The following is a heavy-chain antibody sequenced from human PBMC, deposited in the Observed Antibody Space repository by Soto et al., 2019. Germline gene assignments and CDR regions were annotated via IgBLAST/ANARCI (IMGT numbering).Heavy chain of an antibody. CDR2: IYYSGST. D-gene: IGHD2-21*02. Sequence: PSETLSLTCTVSGGSISSSSYYWGWIRQPPGKGLEGIGSIYYSGSTYYNPSLKSRVTVSVDTSKNQFSLKLSAVTAADTAGYYCASWTAEIGMDVWSQGTTVTVS. CDR3: ASWTAEIGMDV. CDR1: GGSISSSSYY. J-gene: IGHJ6*02. V-gene: IGHV4-39*01.